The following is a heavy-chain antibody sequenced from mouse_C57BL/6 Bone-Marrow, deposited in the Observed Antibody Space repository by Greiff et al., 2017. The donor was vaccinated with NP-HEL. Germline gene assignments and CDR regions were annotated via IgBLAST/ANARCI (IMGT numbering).Heavy chain of an antibody. CDR3: ARRGWTHYFDY. J-gene: IGHJ2*01. Sequence: VQLQQPGAELVKPGASVKLSCKASGYTFTSYWMLWVKQRPGQGLEWIGEIDPSDSYTNYNQKFKGKATLTVDTSSSTAYMQLSSLTSEDSAVYYCARRGWTHYFDYWGQGTTLTVSS. D-gene: IGHD1-1*02. V-gene: IGHV1-50*01. CDR1: GYTFTSYW. CDR2: IDPSDSYT.